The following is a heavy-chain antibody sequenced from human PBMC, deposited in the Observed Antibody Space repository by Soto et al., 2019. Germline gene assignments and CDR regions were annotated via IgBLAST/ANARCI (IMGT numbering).Heavy chain of an antibody. Sequence: QVQLQESGPGLVKPSQTLSLTCTVSGGSVSSGGYYWSWIRQHPGKGLEWIGYIYYSGSTYYNPSLKSRVTISVDTSKNQFSLKLSSVTAADTAVYYCARGSGDYYYYGMDVWGQGTTVTVSS. CDR3: ARGSGDYYYYGMDV. D-gene: IGHD6-25*01. CDR2: IYYSGST. CDR1: GGSVSSGGYY. J-gene: IGHJ6*02. V-gene: IGHV4-31*03.